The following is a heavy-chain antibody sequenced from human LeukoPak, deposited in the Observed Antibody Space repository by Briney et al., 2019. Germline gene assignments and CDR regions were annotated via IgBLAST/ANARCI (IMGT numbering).Heavy chain of an antibody. CDR1: GYTFSVYY. CDR3: ARGVRYCTNGVCQDAFDI. J-gene: IGHJ3*02. CDR2: INPNSGGT. Sequence: ASVKVSCKASGYTFSVYYMHWVRQAPGQGLEWMGWINPNSGGTNYAQKFQGRVTMTRDTSITTVYMELSRLSSDDTAVYYCARGVRYCTNGVCQDAFDIWGQGTMVTVSS. V-gene: IGHV1-2*02. D-gene: IGHD2-8*01.